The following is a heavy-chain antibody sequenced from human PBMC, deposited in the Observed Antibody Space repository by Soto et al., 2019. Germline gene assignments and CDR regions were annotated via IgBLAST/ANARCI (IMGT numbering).Heavy chain of an antibody. Sequence: SGGSLRLSCEASGFTFSNYGMHWVRQAPGKGLEWVAIIAYDGTNTYYADSVKGRFTISRDNSKNTLYLQMNSLRDEDTAVYYCAXDDGTFFYDTSGYPLDYWGQGTLVTVSS. CDR2: IAYDGTNT. D-gene: IGHD3-22*01. CDR3: AXDDGTFFYDTSGYPLDY. J-gene: IGHJ4*02. CDR1: GFTFSNYG. V-gene: IGHV3-30*18.